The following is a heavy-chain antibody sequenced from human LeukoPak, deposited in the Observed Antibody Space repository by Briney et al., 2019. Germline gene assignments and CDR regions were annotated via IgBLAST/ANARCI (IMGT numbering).Heavy chain of an antibody. V-gene: IGHV3-23*01. D-gene: IGHD3-22*01. Sequence: GGSLRLSCAASGFTFSSYAMSWVRQAPGKGLEWVSAISGNGGSTYYADSVKGRFTISRDNSKNTLYLQMNSLRAEDTAVYYCATSNIYYDSSGYLRDYWGQGTLVTVSS. CDR3: ATSNIYYDSSGYLRDY. CDR2: ISGNGGST. J-gene: IGHJ4*02. CDR1: GFTFSSYA.